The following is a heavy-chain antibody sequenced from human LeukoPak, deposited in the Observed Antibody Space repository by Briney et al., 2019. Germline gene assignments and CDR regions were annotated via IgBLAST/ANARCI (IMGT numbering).Heavy chain of an antibody. CDR2: ISAYNGNT. CDR1: GYTFTSYG. CDR3: ARVRYGSGRRGGGFPTNFDY. V-gene: IGHV1-18*01. Sequence: ASVKVSCKASGYTFTSYGISWVRQAPGQGLEWMGWISAYNGNTNYAQKLQGRVTMTTDTSTSTAYMELRSLRSDDTAVYYCARVRYGSGRRGGGFPTNFDYWGQGTLVTVSS. D-gene: IGHD3-10*01. J-gene: IGHJ4*02.